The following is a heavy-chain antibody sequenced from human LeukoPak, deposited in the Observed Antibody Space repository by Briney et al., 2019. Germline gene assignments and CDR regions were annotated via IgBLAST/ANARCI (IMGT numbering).Heavy chain of an antibody. V-gene: IGHV3-23*01. CDR1: GFTFSGYA. D-gene: IGHD6-6*01. J-gene: IGHJ6*03. Sequence: GGSLRLSCAASGFTFSGYAMSWVRQAPGKGLEWVSAISANGGSTYYADSAKGRFTISRDNSKNTLSLQMNSLRAEDTAVYYCAKDSSSSFYYYYMDVWGKGTTVTVSS. CDR3: AKDSSSSFYYYYMDV. CDR2: ISANGGST.